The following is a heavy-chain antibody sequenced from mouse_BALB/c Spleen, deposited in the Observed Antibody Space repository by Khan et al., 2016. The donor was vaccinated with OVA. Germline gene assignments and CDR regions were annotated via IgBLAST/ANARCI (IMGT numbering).Heavy chain of an antibody. D-gene: IGHD1-1*01. CDR2: IYPGSGNT. J-gene: IGHJ2*01. CDR3: ARGGYYGHRLLDY. V-gene: IGHV1-84*02. Sequence: QVQLQQSGPELVKPGASVKISCKASGYTFTDYYINWVKQKPGQGLEWIGWIYPGSGNTKYNEKFKGMATLPVDTSSSTAYMQLSSLTSEDTAFYFGARGGYYGHRLLDYWVQGTTLTVSA. CDR1: GYTFTDYY.